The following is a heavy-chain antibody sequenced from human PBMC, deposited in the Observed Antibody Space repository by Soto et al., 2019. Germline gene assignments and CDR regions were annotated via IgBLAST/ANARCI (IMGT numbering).Heavy chain of an antibody. CDR3: AKIPYHYYSLDI. D-gene: IGHD2-2*02. Sequence: QVQLQESGPGLVEPSGTLSLTCAVSGVSISSENWWSWVRQPSGEGLDWIGEIHHDGSTNYNPSLKSRVTISVDKSNNQFSLSLSSVTAADTAVYYCAKIPYHYYSLDIWGQGTTVTVSS. J-gene: IGHJ6*02. V-gene: IGHV4-4*02. CDR1: GVSISSENW. CDR2: IHHDGST.